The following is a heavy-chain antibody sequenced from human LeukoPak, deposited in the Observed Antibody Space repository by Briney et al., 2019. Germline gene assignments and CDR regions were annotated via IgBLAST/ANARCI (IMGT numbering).Heavy chain of an antibody. CDR2: ISGDGGST. J-gene: IGHJ3*02. CDR3: AKENLVCRGYYDSSGSACDI. D-gene: IGHD3-22*01. CDR1: GFTFDDYA. V-gene: IGHV3-43*02. Sequence: PGGSLRLSCAASGFTFDDYAMHWVRQAPGKGLEWVSLISGDGGSTYYADSVKGRFTISRDNSKNSLYLQMNSLRTEDTALYYCAKENLVCRGYYDSSGSACDIWGQGTMVTVSS.